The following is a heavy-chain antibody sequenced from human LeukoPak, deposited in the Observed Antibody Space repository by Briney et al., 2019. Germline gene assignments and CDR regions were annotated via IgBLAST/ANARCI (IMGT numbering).Heavy chain of an antibody. CDR3: ASETNLDY. CDR1: GGSISARSAY. V-gene: IGHV4-39*07. J-gene: IGHJ4*02. D-gene: IGHD1-14*01. CDR2: INHGGRA. Sequence: SETLSLTCSVSGGSISARSAYWGWIRQPPGKGLERIGSINHGGRAYYNPSLRSRLTISVDTSKNQFSLRLSSVTAADTAMYYCASETNLDYWGQGALVTVSS.